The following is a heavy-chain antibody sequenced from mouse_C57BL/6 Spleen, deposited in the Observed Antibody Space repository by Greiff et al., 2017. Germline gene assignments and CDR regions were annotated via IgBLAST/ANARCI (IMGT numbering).Heavy chain of an antibody. J-gene: IGHJ3*01. CDR2: IYPGSGST. V-gene: IGHV1-55*01. CDR1: GYSFTSYG. CDR3: STYGSAWFAY. D-gene: IGHD2-2*01. Sequence: QVQLQQSGAELVQPGASVKMSCTASGYSFTSYGITWVKQSPGQGLEWIGEIYPGSGSTNYNEKIKSKATLTVDTSSRTAYMLLISLTSEDAAVYYCSTYGSAWFAYWGQGTLVTVSA.